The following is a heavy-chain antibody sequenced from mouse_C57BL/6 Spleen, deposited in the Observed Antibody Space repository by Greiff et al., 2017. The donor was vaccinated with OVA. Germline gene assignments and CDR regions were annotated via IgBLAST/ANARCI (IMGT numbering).Heavy chain of an antibody. CDR1: GFTFSDYY. CDR2: ISNGGGST. V-gene: IGHV5-12*01. CDR3: ARQYGYDEGSFAY. J-gene: IGHJ3*01. Sequence: EVKVVESGGGLVQPGGSLKLSCAASGFTFSDYYMYWVRQTPEKRLEWVAYISNGGGSTYYPDTVKGRFTISRDNAKNTLYLQMSRLKSEDTAMYYCARQYGYDEGSFAYWGQGTLVTVSA. D-gene: IGHD2-2*01.